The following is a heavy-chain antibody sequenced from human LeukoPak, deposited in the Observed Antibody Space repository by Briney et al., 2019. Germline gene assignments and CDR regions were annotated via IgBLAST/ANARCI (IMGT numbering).Heavy chain of an antibody. CDR1: GFTFSSYT. Sequence: GGSLRLSCAASGFTFSSYTLNWARQAPGKGLEWVSSISSRSSYIFYADSVKGRFTISRDNAKNSLYLQMNSLRAEDTAVYYCARPDEQQLVRDAFDIWGQGTMVTVSS. D-gene: IGHD6-13*01. CDR3: ARPDEQQLVRDAFDI. V-gene: IGHV3-21*01. CDR2: ISSRSSYI. J-gene: IGHJ3*02.